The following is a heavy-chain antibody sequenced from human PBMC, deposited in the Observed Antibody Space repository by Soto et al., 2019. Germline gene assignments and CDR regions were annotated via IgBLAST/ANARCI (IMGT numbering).Heavy chain of an antibody. J-gene: IGHJ4*02. D-gene: IGHD6-19*01. V-gene: IGHV1-18*01. CDR2: ISAYNGNT. Sequence: ASVKVSCKASGYTVTSYGISWVRQAPGQVLEWMGWISAYNGNTNYAQKLQGRVTMTTDTSTSTAYMELRSLRSDDTAVYYCARDQGHIAVAGTIDYWGQGTLVTVSS. CDR1: GYTVTSYG. CDR3: ARDQGHIAVAGTIDY.